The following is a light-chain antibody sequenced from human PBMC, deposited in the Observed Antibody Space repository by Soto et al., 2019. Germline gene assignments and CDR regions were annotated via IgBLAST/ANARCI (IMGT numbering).Light chain of an antibody. CDR3: SSYTSSSCYD. CDR2: DVS. Sequence: QSVLTQPASVSGSPGQSITISCTGTSSDVGGYNYVSWYQQLPGKAPKLMIYDVSDRPSGVSNRLSGSKSGNTASLTISGLQAEDEADYYCSSYTSSSCYDFGTGTKVTVL. J-gene: IGLJ1*01. V-gene: IGLV2-14*01. CDR1: SSDVGGYNY.